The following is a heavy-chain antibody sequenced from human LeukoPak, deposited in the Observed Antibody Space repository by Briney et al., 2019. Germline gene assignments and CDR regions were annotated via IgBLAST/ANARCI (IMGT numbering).Heavy chain of an antibody. V-gene: IGHV3-7*05. Sequence: GGSLRLSCVASGFTFSRYWMSWVRQAPGKGLEWVANIKQDGSKTYYVDSVKGRFTISRDNAKNSLYLQMNSLRAEDTAVYYRARISIAAAGDFDYWGQGTLVTVSS. J-gene: IGHJ4*02. CDR3: ARISIAAAGDFDY. CDR2: IKQDGSKT. CDR1: GFTFSRYW. D-gene: IGHD6-13*01.